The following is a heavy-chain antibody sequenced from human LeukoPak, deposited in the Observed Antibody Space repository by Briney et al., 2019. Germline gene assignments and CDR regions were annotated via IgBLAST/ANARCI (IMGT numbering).Heavy chain of an antibody. CDR1: GYTFTSYG. D-gene: IGHD2/OR15-2a*01. J-gene: IGHJ6*03. CDR3: ARAVNRGYYYYYMDV. V-gene: IGHV1-18*01. CDR2: ISAYNGNT. Sequence: ASVKVSCKASGYTFTSYGISWVRQAPGQGLEWMGWISAYNGNTNYAQKLQGRVTMTTDTSTSTAYMELRSLRSDDTAVYYCARAVNRGYYYYYMDVWGKGTTVTVSS.